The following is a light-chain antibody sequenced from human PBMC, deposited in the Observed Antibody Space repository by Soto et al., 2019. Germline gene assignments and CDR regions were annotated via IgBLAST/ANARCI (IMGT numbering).Light chain of an antibody. CDR3: QQYYSFCA. CDR1: QSISEW. V-gene: IGKV1-5*03. Sequence: DIQMTQSPSTLSASVGDRVTITCRASQSISEWLAWYQQKPGKAPKLLIYKASTLESGVPSRFSGSGSWTEFTLTISSLQPDDFATYYCQQYYSFCAFGQGTKVEIK. J-gene: IGKJ1*01. CDR2: KAS.